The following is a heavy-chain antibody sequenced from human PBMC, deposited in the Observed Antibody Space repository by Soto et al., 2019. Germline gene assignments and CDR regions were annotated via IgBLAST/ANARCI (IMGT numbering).Heavy chain of an antibody. D-gene: IGHD2-8*02. CDR3: ARGLVVYARGYYYYYGMDV. CDR1: GGSFSGYY. V-gene: IGHV4-34*01. Sequence: QVQLQQWGAGLLKPSETLSLTCAVYGGSFSGYYWSWIRQPPGKGLEWIGEINHSGSTNYNPSLQSRVTISVDTSKNQFSLKLSSVTAADTAVYYCARGLVVYARGYYYYYGMDVWGQGTTVTVSS. J-gene: IGHJ6*02. CDR2: INHSGST.